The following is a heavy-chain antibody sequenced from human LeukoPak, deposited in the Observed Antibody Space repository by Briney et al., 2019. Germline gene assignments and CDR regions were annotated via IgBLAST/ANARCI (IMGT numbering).Heavy chain of an antibody. CDR3: TRKAFSIYVDDY. Sequence: PGGSLRLSCAASGFTFSSYMMNWVRQAPGKGLEWVGFIRSKAYGGTTEYAASVKGRFTISRDDSKTIAYLQMNSLKTEDTAVYYCTRKAFSIYVDDYWGQGTLVTVPS. V-gene: IGHV3-49*04. J-gene: IGHJ4*02. CDR1: GFTFSSYM. D-gene: IGHD2/OR15-2a*01. CDR2: IRSKAYGGTT.